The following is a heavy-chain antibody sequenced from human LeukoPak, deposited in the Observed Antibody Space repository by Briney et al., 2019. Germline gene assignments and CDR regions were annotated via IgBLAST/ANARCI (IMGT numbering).Heavy chain of an antibody. J-gene: IGHJ3*02. V-gene: IGHV3-11*01. D-gene: IGHD3-16*01. CDR1: GFTFSDYY. Sequence: GGSLRLSCAASGFTFSDYYMSWIRQAPGKGLERVSYISSSGSTIYYADSVKGRFTISRDNAKNSLYLQVNSLRAEDTAVYYCARPDYMYYDYVLGGAFDIWGQGTMVTVSS. CDR2: ISSSGSTI. CDR3: ARPDYMYYDYVLGGAFDI.